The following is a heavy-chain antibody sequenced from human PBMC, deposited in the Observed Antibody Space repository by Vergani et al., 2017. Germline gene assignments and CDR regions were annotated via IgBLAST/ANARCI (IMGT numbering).Heavy chain of an antibody. Sequence: EVQLVESGGGLVKPGGSLRLSCAASGFTFSSYSMNWVRQAPGKGLEWVSSISSSSSSIYYADSVKGRFTISRDNAKNSLYLQMNSLRSEDTAVYYCAREGAIVVVHGFLCMDVWGQGTTVTVSS. J-gene: IGHJ6*02. CDR2: ISSSSSSI. V-gene: IGHV3-21*01. CDR1: GFTFSSYS. CDR3: AREGAIVVVHGFLCMDV. D-gene: IGHD2-2*01.